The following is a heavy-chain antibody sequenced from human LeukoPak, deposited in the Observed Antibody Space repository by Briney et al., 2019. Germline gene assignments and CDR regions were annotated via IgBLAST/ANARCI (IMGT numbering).Heavy chain of an antibody. D-gene: IGHD6-19*01. CDR3: ARDLMWLLDY. CDR2: ISSSSSYI. V-gene: IGHV3-21*01. J-gene: IGHJ4*02. Sequence: GGSLRLSCAASGFTFSSYSMNWVRQAPGKGLEWVSSISSSSSYIYYADSVKGRLTISRDNAKNSLYLQMNSLRAEDTAVYYCARDLMWLLDYWGQGTLVTVSS. CDR1: GFTFSSYS.